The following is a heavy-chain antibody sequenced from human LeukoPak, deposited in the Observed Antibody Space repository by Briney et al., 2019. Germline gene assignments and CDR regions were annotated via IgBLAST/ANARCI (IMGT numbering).Heavy chain of an antibody. CDR1: GGSVSSGSYY. V-gene: IGHV4-61*01. D-gene: IGHD2-21*02. J-gene: IGHJ5*02. Sequence: PSETLSLTCTVSGGSVSSGSYYWSWIQQPPGKGLEWIGYIYYSGSTNYNPSLRSRVTISVDTSKNQFSLKLSSVTAADTAVYYCAREGTANWFDPWGQGTLVTVSS. CDR3: AREGTANWFDP. CDR2: IYYSGST.